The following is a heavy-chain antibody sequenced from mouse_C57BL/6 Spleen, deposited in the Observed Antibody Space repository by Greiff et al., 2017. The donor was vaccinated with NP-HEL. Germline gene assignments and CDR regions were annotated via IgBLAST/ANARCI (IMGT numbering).Heavy chain of an antibody. Sequence: EVQLQQSGPELVKPGASVKISCKASGYSFTGYYMNWVKQSPEKSLEWIGEINPSTGGTTYNQKFKAKATLTVDKSSSTAYMQLKSLTSEDSAVYYCARYSVVAPDRYFDVWGTGTTVTVSS. J-gene: IGHJ1*03. CDR2: INPSTGGT. V-gene: IGHV1-42*01. D-gene: IGHD1-1*01. CDR1: GYSFTGYY. CDR3: ARYSVVAPDRYFDV.